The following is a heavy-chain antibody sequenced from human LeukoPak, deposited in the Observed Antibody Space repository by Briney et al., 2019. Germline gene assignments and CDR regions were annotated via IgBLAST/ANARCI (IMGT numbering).Heavy chain of an antibody. Sequence: PQTLSLTCTVSGGSISSGDYYWSWIRQPPGKGLEWIGYIYYSGSTYYNPSLKSRVTISVDTSKNQFSLKLSSVTAADTAVYYCARLWSGYYYFDYWGQGTLVTVSS. D-gene: IGHD3-3*01. V-gene: IGHV4-30-4*08. CDR2: IYYSGST. CDR3: ARLWSGYYYFDY. J-gene: IGHJ4*02. CDR1: GGSISSGDYY.